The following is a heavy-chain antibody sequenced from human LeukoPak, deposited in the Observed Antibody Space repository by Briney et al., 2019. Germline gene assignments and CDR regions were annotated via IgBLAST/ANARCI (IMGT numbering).Heavy chain of an antibody. V-gene: IGHV1-2*02. CDR1: GYTFTGYY. D-gene: IGHD4-17*01. CDR2: INPNSCGT. Sequence: GASVKVSCKASGYTFTGYYMHWVGQAPGHGLEWVGWINPNSCGTSYAQKFQGRVTMTRDTSISTAYMELRSLRSGDTAVYYCARDQGGNVHYYDYGYWYFDLWGRGTLVTVSS. J-gene: IGHJ2*01. CDR3: ARDQGGNVHYYDYGYWYFDL.